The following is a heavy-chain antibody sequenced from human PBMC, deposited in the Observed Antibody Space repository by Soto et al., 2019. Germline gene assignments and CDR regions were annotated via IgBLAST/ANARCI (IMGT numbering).Heavy chain of an antibody. V-gene: IGHV3-73*01. J-gene: IGHJ4*02. Sequence: EVQLVESGGGLVQPGGSLKLSCAASGFSFSDSAMHWIRQASGKGPEWIGRIRSKRYTYATEYAASVQGRFTISRDDSKNTAYLQINSLKTEDTAVYYCTRHLVDYWGQGTLVTVSS. D-gene: IGHD3-16*01. CDR2: IRSKRYTYAT. CDR3: TRHLVDY. CDR1: GFSFSDSA.